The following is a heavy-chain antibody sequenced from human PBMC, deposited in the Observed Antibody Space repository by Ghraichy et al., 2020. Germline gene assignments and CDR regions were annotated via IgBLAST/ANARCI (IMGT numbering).Heavy chain of an antibody. J-gene: IGHJ6*02. CDR3: ARDRHYYESSGYRYGMDV. CDR1: GFNVSTNY. Sequence: GGSLRLSCVASGFNVSTNYMTWVRQAPGKGLVWVSILYSGGNTYYADSVKGRFTISRDNSKNTLYLQMNSLRAEDTAVYYCARDRHYYESSGYRYGMDVWGQGTTVTVSS. V-gene: IGHV3-53*01. CDR2: LYSGGNT. D-gene: IGHD3-22*01.